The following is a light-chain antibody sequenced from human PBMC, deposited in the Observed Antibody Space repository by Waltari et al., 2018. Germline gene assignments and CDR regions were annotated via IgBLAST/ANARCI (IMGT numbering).Light chain of an antibody. CDR3: SSYAGSNYVA. V-gene: IGLV2-8*01. J-gene: IGLJ2*01. Sequence: QSALTQPPSASGSPGQSVTISCTGTSSDTGGYNYVPWYQQRPGKAPKLLIYEVTKRPSGVPDRFSGSKSANTASLTVSGLQAEDEADYYCSSYAGSNYVAFGGGTKLTVL. CDR1: SSDTGGYNY. CDR2: EVT.